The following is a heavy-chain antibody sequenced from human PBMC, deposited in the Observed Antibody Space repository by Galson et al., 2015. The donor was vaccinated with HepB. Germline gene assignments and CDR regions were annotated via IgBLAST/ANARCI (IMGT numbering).Heavy chain of an antibody. CDR2: IYYSGST. CDR1: GGSISSGDYY. Sequence: TLSLTCTVSGGSISSGDYYWSWIRQPPGKGLEWIGYIYYSGSTYYNPSLKSRVTISVDTSKNQFSLKLSSVTAADTAAYYCARAFRLVGSVAVLSWVFDYWGQGTLVTVSS. CDR3: ARAFRLVGSVAVLSWVFDY. V-gene: IGHV4-30-4*01. D-gene: IGHD6-19*01. J-gene: IGHJ4*02.